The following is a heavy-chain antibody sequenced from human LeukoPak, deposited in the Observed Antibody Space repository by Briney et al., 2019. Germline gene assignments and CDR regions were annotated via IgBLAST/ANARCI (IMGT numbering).Heavy chain of an antibody. CDR2: ISAHNGNT. CDR3: ARDRIWDYGSGSYYNSFGMDV. V-gene: IGHV1-18*01. J-gene: IGHJ6*02. D-gene: IGHD3-10*01. CDR1: GYTFTSYG. Sequence: ASVKVSCKASGYTFTSYGISWVRQAPGQGLEWMGWISAHNGNTNYAQKLQGRVTMTTDTSTSTAYMELRSLRSDDTAVYYCARDRIWDYGSGSYYNSFGMDVWGQGTTVTVSS.